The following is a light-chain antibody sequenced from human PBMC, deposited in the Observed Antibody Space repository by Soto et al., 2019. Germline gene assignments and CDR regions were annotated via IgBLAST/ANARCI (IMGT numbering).Light chain of an antibody. CDR2: DAS. J-gene: IGKJ2*01. CDR1: QSIQTW. Sequence: DIQLTQSPSTLSASVGDRVTISCRASQSIQTWLAWYQQKPGKAPNLLIFDASDLASGVSSRFSGSGSGAEFTLTISSLQADDFATYYYQQYESYPYTFGRGTRLEIK. CDR3: QQYESYPYT. V-gene: IGKV1-5*01.